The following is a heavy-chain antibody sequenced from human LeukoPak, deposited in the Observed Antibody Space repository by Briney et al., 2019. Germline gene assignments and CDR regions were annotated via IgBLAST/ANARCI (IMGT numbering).Heavy chain of an antibody. D-gene: IGHD6-13*01. CDR1: GGSISSYY. V-gene: IGHV4-59*08. CDR3: ATYSTAGGSGH. Sequence: PSETLSLTCTVSGGSISSYYWSWIRQPPGEGLEWIGYIYYSGSTNYNPSLKSRVTISVDTSKNQFSLKLSSVTAADTAVYYCATYSTAGGSGHWGQGTLVTVSS. J-gene: IGHJ4*02. CDR2: IYYSGST.